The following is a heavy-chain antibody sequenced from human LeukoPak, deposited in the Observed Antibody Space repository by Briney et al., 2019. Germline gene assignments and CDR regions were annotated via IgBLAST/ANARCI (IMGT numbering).Heavy chain of an antibody. V-gene: IGHV3-30*18. CDR2: ISIDGSEK. D-gene: IGHD5-12*01. Sequence: PGGSLRLSCAASGFTFRNYGMHWVRQAPGKGLEWVAVISIDGSEKYYADSVKGRFTISSDNSKNTLYLQMNSLRGDDTAVYYCANPQSRGYDYLDYWGQGTLVTVSS. CDR1: GFTFRNYG. J-gene: IGHJ4*02. CDR3: ANPQSRGYDYLDY.